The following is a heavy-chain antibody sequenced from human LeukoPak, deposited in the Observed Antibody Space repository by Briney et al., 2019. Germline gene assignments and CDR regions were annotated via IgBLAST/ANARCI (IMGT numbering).Heavy chain of an antibody. CDR3: AKAPVTTCRGAYCYPFDY. V-gene: IGHV3-23*01. CDR1: GFTLSSYA. CDR2: ISDSGNT. Sequence: GGSLGLSCAASGFTLSSYAMSWVRQAPGKGLEWVSAISDSGNTYHADSVKGRFTISRDSSKNTLFLQMSRLRPEDAAVYYCAKAPVTTCRGAYCYPFDYWGQGTLVTVSS. J-gene: IGHJ4*02. D-gene: IGHD2-21*01.